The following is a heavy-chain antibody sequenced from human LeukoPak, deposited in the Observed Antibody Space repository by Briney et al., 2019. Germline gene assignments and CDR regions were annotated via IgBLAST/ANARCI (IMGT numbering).Heavy chain of an antibody. CDR2: IYTSGST. CDR3: VRGQAVAGPFDY. V-gene: IGHV4-4*07. Sequence: PETLSLTCTVSCGSISSYYWSWIRQPAGKGLEWIGRIYTSGSTNYNPSLKSRVTISVDKSKNQFSLKLSSVTAADTAVYYCVRGQAVAGPFDYWGQGTLVTVSS. D-gene: IGHD6-19*01. CDR1: CGSISSYY. J-gene: IGHJ4*02.